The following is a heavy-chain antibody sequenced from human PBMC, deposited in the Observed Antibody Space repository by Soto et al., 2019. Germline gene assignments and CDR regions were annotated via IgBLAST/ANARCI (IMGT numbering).Heavy chain of an antibody. J-gene: IGHJ6*02. CDR1: GFTFGDYA. D-gene: IGHD6-19*01. CDR3: SRYTYTSRYSYYGMDV. Sequence: PGGSLRLSCTASGFTFGDYAMSWFRQAPGKGLEWVGVARSKAYGGTSDYAASVKGRFTISRDDSKSIAYLQMNTLRTEDTAVYYCSRYTYTSRYSYYGMDVWGHGTTGHRLL. CDR2: ARSKAYGGTS. V-gene: IGHV3-49*03.